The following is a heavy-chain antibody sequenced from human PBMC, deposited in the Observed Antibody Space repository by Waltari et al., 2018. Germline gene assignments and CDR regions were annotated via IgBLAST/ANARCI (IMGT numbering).Heavy chain of an antibody. D-gene: IGHD2-21*02. J-gene: IGHJ4*02. CDR2: INTNTGNP. CDR3: ARGGCSYGDCYYTSDY. V-gene: IGHV7-4-1*02. Sequence: QVQLVQYGSALKKPGASVKVSCQAAGYSFTNFAMNWVRQAPGQGLEWMGRINTNTGNPTYAQGFTGRFVFSVDTSVSTTYLQISSLEAEDTAVYYCARGGCSYGDCYYTSDYWGQGTLVTVSS. CDR1: GYSFTNFA.